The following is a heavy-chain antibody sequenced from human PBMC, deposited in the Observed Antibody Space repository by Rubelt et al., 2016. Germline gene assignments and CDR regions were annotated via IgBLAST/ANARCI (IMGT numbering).Heavy chain of an antibody. Sequence: QVQLQQWGAGLLKPSETLSLTCAVYGGSFSDYHWSWIRQPPGKGLEWIGEINHSGTTNYNPSLKSRVTMSVDTSKKQFSLKLTSVTAADSAVYYCASSWYMVWWGQGTRVTFSS. CDR1: GGSFSDYH. CDR3: ASSWYMVW. J-gene: IGHJ4*02. D-gene: IGHD6-13*01. V-gene: IGHV4-34*01. CDR2: INHSGTT.